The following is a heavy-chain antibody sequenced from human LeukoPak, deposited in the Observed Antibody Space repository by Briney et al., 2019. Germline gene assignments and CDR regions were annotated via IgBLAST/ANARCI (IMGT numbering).Heavy chain of an antibody. CDR2: IYTSGST. D-gene: IGHD3-22*01. J-gene: IGHJ4*02. CDR1: GGSISSGSYY. Sequence: KTSETLSLTCTVSGGSISSGSYYWSWIRQPAGKGLEWIGRIYTSGSTNYNPSLKSRVTISVDTSKNQFSLKLSSVTAADTAVYYCARVLSSGYSDYWGQGTLVTVSS. V-gene: IGHV4-61*02. CDR3: ARVLSSGYSDY.